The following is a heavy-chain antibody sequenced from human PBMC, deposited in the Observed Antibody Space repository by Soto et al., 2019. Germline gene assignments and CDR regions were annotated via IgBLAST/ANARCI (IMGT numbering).Heavy chain of an antibody. CDR3: AKLYCTSSTCYFPGWFDP. Sequence: SETLSLTCTVSGDSISGGASFWSWIRQPPGEGLEWIANVYYSGSSYYNPSLKSRLTISVDTTKNQFSLQLKSMTAADTDAYYFAKLYCTSSTCYFPGWFDPWGEGTLVSVSS. J-gene: IGHJ5*02. CDR1: GDSISGGASF. CDR2: VYYSGSS. V-gene: IGHV4-31*03. D-gene: IGHD2-2*01.